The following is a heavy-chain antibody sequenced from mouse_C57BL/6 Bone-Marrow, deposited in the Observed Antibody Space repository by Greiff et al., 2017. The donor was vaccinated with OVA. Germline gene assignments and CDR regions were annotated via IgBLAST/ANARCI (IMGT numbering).Heavy chain of an antibody. CDR1: GFTFSDYY. Sequence: EVMLVESGGGLVQPGGSLKLSCAASGFTFSDYYMYWVRQTPEKRLEWVAYISNGGGSTYYPDTVKGRFTISRDTAKNTLYLEMSRLKSEDTAMYYCARHDPRIDMDYWGQGTSVTVSS. J-gene: IGHJ4*01. V-gene: IGHV5-12*01. CDR2: ISNGGGST. CDR3: ARHDPRIDMDY.